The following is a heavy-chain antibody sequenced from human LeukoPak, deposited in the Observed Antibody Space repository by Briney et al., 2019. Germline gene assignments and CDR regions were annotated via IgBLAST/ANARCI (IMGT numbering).Heavy chain of an antibody. Sequence: GASVKVSCKASGYTFTSYGISWVRQAPGQGLEWMGWISAYNGNTNYAQKLQGRVTMTTDTSTSTAYMELRSLRSDDTAVYYCAREGVFSGINDYYYCMDVWGKGTTVTVSS. CDR1: GYTFTSYG. CDR2: ISAYNGNT. D-gene: IGHD5-12*01. J-gene: IGHJ6*03. V-gene: IGHV1-18*01. CDR3: AREGVFSGINDYYYCMDV.